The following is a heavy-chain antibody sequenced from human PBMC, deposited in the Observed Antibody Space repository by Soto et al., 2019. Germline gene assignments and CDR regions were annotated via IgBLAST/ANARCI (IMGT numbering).Heavy chain of an antibody. CDR3: ARGFGLAAQGLDV. D-gene: IGHD3-3*01. V-gene: IGHV4-59*11. CDR2: MYYSGNS. CDR1: GGSINGHY. Sequence: QVQLQESGPGLVKPSETLSLTCAVSGGSINGHYWSWLRQPPGEGLELIGYMYYSGNSNYNPSLKSRVTLSLDTSKNQFSLKLTSLAAADTAVYYCARGFGLAAQGLDVWGQGTTVTVSS. J-gene: IGHJ6*02.